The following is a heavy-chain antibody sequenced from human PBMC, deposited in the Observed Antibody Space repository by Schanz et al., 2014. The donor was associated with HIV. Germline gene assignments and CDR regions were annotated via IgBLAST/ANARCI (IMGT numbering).Heavy chain of an antibody. J-gene: IGHJ4*02. CDR3: ARAKWPPRNRHFDF. CDR1: GSSVTYFY. V-gene: IGHV4-34*02. Sequence: QVQLQQWGAGLLKPSETLSLTCAVYGSSVTYFYWSWIRQSPGKGLEWIAEVNHSGDANHNPSLKSRVPIQVDTSKNQFSLKLDSVTAADTAVYYCARAKWPPRNRHFDFWGQGNLVTVS. D-gene: IGHD5-12*01. CDR2: VNHSGDA.